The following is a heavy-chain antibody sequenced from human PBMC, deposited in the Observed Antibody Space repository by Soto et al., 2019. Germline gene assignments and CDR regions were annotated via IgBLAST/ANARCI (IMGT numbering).Heavy chain of an antibody. CDR3: ESSLLTPFDY. CDR1: GFTFSSYW. CDR2: INSDGSST. Sequence: GGSLRLSCEASGFTFSSYWMHWVRQAPGKGLVWVSRINSDGSSTSYADSVKGRFTISRDNAKNTLFLQMNSLRAEDTAVYYCESSLLTPFDYWGQGTLVTVSS. J-gene: IGHJ4*02. V-gene: IGHV3-74*01. D-gene: IGHD7-27*01.